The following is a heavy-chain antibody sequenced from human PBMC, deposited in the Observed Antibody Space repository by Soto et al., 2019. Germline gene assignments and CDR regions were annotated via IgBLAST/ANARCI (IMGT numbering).Heavy chain of an antibody. CDR1: GGSISSGDYY. CDR3: ARATNRYYSYYYAMDV. CDR2: IYYRGST. V-gene: IGHV4-30-4*01. J-gene: IGHJ6*02. Sequence: QVQLQESGPGLVKPSQTLSLTCTVSGGSISSGDYYWSWIRQPPGKGLEWIGYIYYRGSTYYTPSLKSRVTISVDTSKNQFSLKLSSVTAADTAVYYCARATNRYYSYYYAMDVWGQGTTDTVSS.